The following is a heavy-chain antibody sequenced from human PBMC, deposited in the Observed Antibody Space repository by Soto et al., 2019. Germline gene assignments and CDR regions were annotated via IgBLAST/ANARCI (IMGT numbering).Heavy chain of an antibody. CDR3: AKDLAITMVRGPSDY. V-gene: IGHV3-23*01. Sequence: GGSLRLSCAASGFTFSSYAMSWVRQAPGKGLEWVSAISGSGGSTYYADSVKGRFTISRDNSKNTLYLQMNSLRAEDTAVYYCAKDLAITMVRGPSDYWGQGTLVTVSS. CDR2: ISGSGGST. CDR1: GFTFSSYA. D-gene: IGHD3-10*01. J-gene: IGHJ4*02.